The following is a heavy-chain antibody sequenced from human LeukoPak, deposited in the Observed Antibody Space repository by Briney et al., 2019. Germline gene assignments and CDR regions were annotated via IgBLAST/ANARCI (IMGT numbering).Heavy chain of an antibody. CDR1: EYTFTDYY. J-gene: IGHJ3*02. CDR2: INCKSGAT. D-gene: IGHD3-22*01. Sequence: ASVKVSCKASEYTFTDYYIHWMRQAPGQGLEWMGWINCKSGATSYAQKFRGRVTMTKDRPIRTAYMELSRLKSDDTAVYYCARQSLDYYETLDAFDIWGQGTVVTVSS. V-gene: IGHV1-2*02. CDR3: ARQSLDYYETLDAFDI.